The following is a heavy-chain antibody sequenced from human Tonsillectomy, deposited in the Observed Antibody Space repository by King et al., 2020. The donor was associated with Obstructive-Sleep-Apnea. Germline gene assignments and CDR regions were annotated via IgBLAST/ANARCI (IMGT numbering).Heavy chain of an antibody. J-gene: IGHJ4*02. D-gene: IGHD1-26*01. V-gene: IGHV3-30*04. CDR2: ISYDGSNK. CDR1: GFTFSSYA. Sequence: VQLVESGGGVVQPGRSLRLSCAASGFTFSSYAMHWVRQAPGKGLEWVAVISYDGSNKYYADSVKGRFTISRDNSKNTLYLQMNSLRAEDTAVYYCARKRWELLTYFDYWGQGTLVTVSS. CDR3: ARKRWELLTYFDY.